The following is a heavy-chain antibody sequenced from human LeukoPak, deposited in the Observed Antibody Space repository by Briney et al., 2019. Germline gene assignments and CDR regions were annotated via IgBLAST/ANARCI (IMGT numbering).Heavy chain of an antibody. CDR2: IVPSDSYT. J-gene: IGHJ4*02. CDR1: GYTFTNYW. V-gene: IGHV5-10-1*01. D-gene: IGHD2-15*01. CDR3: ARLSNPYCSGGTCSPTPFDS. Sequence: HGESLRISCQTSGYTFTNYWITWVRQMPGQGLEWMGRIVPSDSYTNYRPSFEGHVTFSTDKSTATVYLQWSSLEASDTAIYYCARLSNPYCSGGTCSPTPFDSWGQGTLVTVSS.